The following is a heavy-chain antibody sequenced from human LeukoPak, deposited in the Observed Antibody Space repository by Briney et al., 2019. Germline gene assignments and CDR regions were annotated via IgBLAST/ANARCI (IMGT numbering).Heavy chain of an antibody. D-gene: IGHD1-7*01. CDR3: AKDSRTLELRGSLFDY. CDR2: IRYDGSNK. CDR1: GFTFSDYG. V-gene: IGHV3-30*02. Sequence: GGSLRLSCAASGFTFSDYGMHWVRQAPGKGLEWVAFIRYDGSNKYYADSVKGRFTISRDNSKNTLYLQMNSLRVEDTAVYYCAKDSRTLELRGSLFDYWGQGTLVTVSS. J-gene: IGHJ4*02.